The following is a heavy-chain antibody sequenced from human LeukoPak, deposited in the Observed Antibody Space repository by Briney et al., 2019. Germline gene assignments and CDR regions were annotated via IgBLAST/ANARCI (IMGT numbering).Heavy chain of an antibody. J-gene: IGHJ4*02. D-gene: IGHD1-26*01. CDR2: IRSKAYGGTT. V-gene: IGHV3-49*04. Sequence: GGSLRLSCTASGFTFGDYAMSWVRQAPGKGLGWVGFIRSKAYGGTTEYAASVKGRFTISRDDSKSIAYLQMNSLKTEDTAVYYCTRDGGELLQTYYFDYWGQGTLVTVSS. CDR1: GFTFGDYA. CDR3: TRDGGELLQTYYFDY.